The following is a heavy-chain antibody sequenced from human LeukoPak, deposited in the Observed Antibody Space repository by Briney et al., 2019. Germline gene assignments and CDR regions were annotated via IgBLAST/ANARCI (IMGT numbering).Heavy chain of an antibody. D-gene: IGHD3-10*01. CDR2: IYYSGST. V-gene: IGHV4-59*01. Sequence: PSETLSLTCTVSGGSINSYYWTWIRQPPGKGLEWIGYIYYSGSTHYNPSLNSRVTISMDTSKNHFSQKLSSVTAADTAIYYCARTSRHFYGSGSNLTPWPADMDVWGQGTKVTVSS. J-gene: IGHJ6*02. CDR1: GGSINSYY. CDR3: ARTSRHFYGSGSNLTPWPADMDV.